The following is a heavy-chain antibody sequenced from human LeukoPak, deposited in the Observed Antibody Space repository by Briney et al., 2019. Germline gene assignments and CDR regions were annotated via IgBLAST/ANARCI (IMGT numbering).Heavy chain of an antibody. CDR1: GFIFNGNW. J-gene: IGHJ1*01. Sequence: GGSLRLSCVASGFIFNGNWMSWVRQAPGKGLEWVANINQDGSKKYSIASVKGRFTISRDNAQNSLYLQMNGLRAEDTAMYYCARDRDGGADLWGQGTLVTVSS. CDR3: ARDRDGGADL. D-gene: IGHD2-21*02. V-gene: IGHV3-7*01. CDR2: INQDGSKK.